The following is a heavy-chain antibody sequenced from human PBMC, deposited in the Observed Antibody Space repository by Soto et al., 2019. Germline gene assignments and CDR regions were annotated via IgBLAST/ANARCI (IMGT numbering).Heavy chain of an antibody. Sequence: GGSLRLSCAASGFIFSDYAMTWVRQAPGKGLEWVSSTGDGGVDTYYADYVEGRFTISRDNAKNSLYLQMNSLRAEDTAVYYCARDRESSSWYLPGNYYYGMDVWGQGTTVTVSS. CDR3: ARDRESSSWYLPGNYYYGMDV. CDR2: TGDGGVDT. CDR1: GFIFSDYA. D-gene: IGHD6-13*01. J-gene: IGHJ6*02. V-gene: IGHV3-23*01.